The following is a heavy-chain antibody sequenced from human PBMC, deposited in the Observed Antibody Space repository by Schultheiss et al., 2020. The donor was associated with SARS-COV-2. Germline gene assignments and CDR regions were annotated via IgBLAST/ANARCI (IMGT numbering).Heavy chain of an antibody. Sequence: GGSLRLSCAASGFTFSSYAMHWVRQAPGKGLEWVAVISYDGSNKYYADSVKGRFTISRDNSKNTLYLQMNSLRAEDTAVYYCATLDIVVVPAARYYYMDVWGKGTTVTVSS. CDR3: ATLDIVVVPAARYYYMDV. CDR1: GFTFSSYA. CDR2: ISYDGSNK. J-gene: IGHJ6*03. D-gene: IGHD2-2*01. V-gene: IGHV3-30*04.